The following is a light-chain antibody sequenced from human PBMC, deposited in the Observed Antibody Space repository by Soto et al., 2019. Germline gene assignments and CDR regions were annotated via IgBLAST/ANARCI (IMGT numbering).Light chain of an antibody. V-gene: IGKV3-15*01. CDR3: QQYNNWPFIT. Sequence: EIVMTQSPATLSVSPWERATLSCRASQSVRGNLAWYQQRPGQSPRLLLYGASSRATGIPARSSGSGSGTEFTLSISSLQSEDFAVYYCQQYNNWPFITFGQGTRLEIK. CDR1: QSVRGN. CDR2: GAS. J-gene: IGKJ5*01.